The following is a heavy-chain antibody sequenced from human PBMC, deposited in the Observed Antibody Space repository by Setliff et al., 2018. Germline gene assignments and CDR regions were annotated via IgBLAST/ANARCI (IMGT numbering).Heavy chain of an antibody. V-gene: IGHV3-7*03. J-gene: IGHJ4*02. CDR2: IKQDGSAK. D-gene: IGHD6-19*01. CDR3: ARAPFSSGWYGGWEYYFDY. Sequence: WIRQSPGKGLEWVANIKQDGSAKYYVDSVKGRFTISRNNAKNSLYLQMNSLRPEDTAVYYCARAPFSSGWYGGWEYYFDYWGQGTLVTVSS.